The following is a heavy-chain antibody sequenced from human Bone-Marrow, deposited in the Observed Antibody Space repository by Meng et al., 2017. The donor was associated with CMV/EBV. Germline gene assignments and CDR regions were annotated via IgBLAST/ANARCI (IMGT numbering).Heavy chain of an antibody. J-gene: IGHJ4*02. V-gene: IGHV4-39*07. Sequence: SETLSLTCTVSGGSISSSSYYWGWIRQPPGKGLEWIGSIYYSGSTYYNPSLKSRVTISVDTSKNQFSLKLSSVTAADTAVYYYARDPGGGKWYSSSWHGGYFDYWGQGTLVTVSS. CDR2: IYYSGST. D-gene: IGHD6-13*01. CDR3: ARDPGGGKWYSSSWHGGYFDY. CDR1: GGSISSSSYY.